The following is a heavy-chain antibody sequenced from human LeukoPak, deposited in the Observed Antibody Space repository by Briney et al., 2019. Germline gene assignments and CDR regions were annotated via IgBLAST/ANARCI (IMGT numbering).Heavy chain of an antibody. V-gene: IGHV3-21*01. D-gene: IGHD2-15*01. J-gene: IGHJ4*02. CDR3: ARVGYCSGGSCYDY. CDR1: GFTFSRFE. Sequence: PGGSLRLSCVASGFTFSRFEMNWVRQAPGKGLEWVSSISSSCSYIYYADSVKGRFTISRDNAKNSLYLQMNSLRAEDTAVYYCARVGYCSGGSCYDYWGQGTLVTVSS. CDR2: ISSSCSYI.